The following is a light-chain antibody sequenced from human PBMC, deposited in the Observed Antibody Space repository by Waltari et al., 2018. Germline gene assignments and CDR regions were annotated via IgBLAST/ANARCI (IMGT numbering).Light chain of an antibody. CDR3: MQGSHWPRT. CDR2: KIS. CDR1: QSPVHSDGNTS. Sequence: DVVLTQSPLFLPVTLGPPASMSCWSSQSPVHSDGNTSLNWFHLRPGRSPRRLIYKISRRESGVPDRFSGSGSGTDFTLKISRVEAEDVGVYYCMQGSHWPRTFGQGTKLEI. J-gene: IGKJ2*01. V-gene: IGKV2-30*02.